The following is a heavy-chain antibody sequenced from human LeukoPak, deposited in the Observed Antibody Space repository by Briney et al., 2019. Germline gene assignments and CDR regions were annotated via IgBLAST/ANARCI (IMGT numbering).Heavy chain of an antibody. Sequence: SETLSLTCTVSGGSISSYYWSWIRQPPGKGLEWIGYIYYSGSTNYNPSLKSRVTISVDTSKNQFSLKLSSVTAADTAVYYCARRGKAATHDYWGQGTLVTVS. CDR3: ARRGKAATHDY. J-gene: IGHJ4*02. V-gene: IGHV4-59*08. D-gene: IGHD2-15*01. CDR2: IYYSGST. CDR1: GGSISSYY.